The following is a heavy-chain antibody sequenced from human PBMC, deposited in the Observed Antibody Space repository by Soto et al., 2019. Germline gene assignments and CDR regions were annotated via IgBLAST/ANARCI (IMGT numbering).Heavy chain of an antibody. CDR3: ARDDYSNYGQGYYYYGMDV. J-gene: IGHJ6*02. V-gene: IGHV1-69*13. CDR2: IIPIFGTA. Sequence: ASVKVSCKASGGTFSSYAISWVRQAPGQGLEWMGGIIPIFGTANYAQKFQGRVTITADESTSTAYMELSSLRSEDTAVYYCARDDYSNYGQGYYYYGMDVWGQGTTVTVSS. CDR1: GGTFSSYA. D-gene: IGHD4-4*01.